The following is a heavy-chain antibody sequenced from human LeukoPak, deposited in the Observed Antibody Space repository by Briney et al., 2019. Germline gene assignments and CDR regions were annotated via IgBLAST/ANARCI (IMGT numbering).Heavy chain of an antibody. V-gene: IGHV1-46*01. CDR2: INPSGGST. D-gene: IGHD3-10*01. CDR1: GYTFTSYY. CDR3: ARVTPYGSGSYYGEGYFDY. J-gene: IGHJ4*02. Sequence: ASVKVSCKASGYTFTSYYMHWVRQAPGQGLEWMGIINPSGGSTSYAQKFQGRVTMTRDMSTSTVYMELSSLRSEDTAVYYCARVTPYGSGSYYGEGYFDYWGQGTLVTVSS.